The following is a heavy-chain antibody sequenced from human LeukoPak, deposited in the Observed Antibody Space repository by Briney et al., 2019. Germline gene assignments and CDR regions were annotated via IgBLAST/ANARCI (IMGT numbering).Heavy chain of an antibody. CDR1: GFTFSSYA. J-gene: IGHJ3*02. D-gene: IGHD3-9*01. Sequence: GSLRLSCAASGFTFSSYAMHWVRQAPGKGLEWVAVISYDGSNKYYADSVKGRFTISRDNSKNTLYLQMNSLRAEDTAVYYCARNYDILTGYSSDAFDIWGQGTMVTVSS. CDR2: ISYDGSNK. CDR3: ARNYDILTGYSSDAFDI. V-gene: IGHV3-30*04.